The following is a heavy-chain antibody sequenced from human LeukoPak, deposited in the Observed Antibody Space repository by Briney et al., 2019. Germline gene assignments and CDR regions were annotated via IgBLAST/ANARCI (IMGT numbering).Heavy chain of an antibody. D-gene: IGHD3-22*01. CDR3: ARFSYDSSGYYYGGVDY. CDR2: MNPNSGNT. J-gene: IGHJ4*02. V-gene: IGHV1-8*01. Sequence: GASVKVSFKASGYTFTSYDINWVRQATGQGLEWMGWMNPNSGNTGYAQKFQGRVTMTRNTSISTAYMELSSLRSEDTAVYDCARFSYDSSGYYYGGVDYWGQGTLVTVSS. CDR1: GYTFTSYD.